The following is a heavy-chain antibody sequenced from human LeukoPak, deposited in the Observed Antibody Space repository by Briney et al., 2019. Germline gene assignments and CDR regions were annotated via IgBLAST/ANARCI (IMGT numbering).Heavy chain of an antibody. CDR1: GFTFSSYA. CDR2: ISYDGSNK. Sequence: GRSLRLSCAASGFTFSSYAMHWVRQAPGKGLEWVAVISYDGSNKYYADSVKGRFTISRDNSKNTLYLQMNSLRAEDTAVYYCAKRARGYSYGAGSTDDYMDVWGKGTTVTVSS. D-gene: IGHD5-18*01. CDR3: AKRARGYSYGAGSTDDYMDV. J-gene: IGHJ6*03. V-gene: IGHV3-30-3*02.